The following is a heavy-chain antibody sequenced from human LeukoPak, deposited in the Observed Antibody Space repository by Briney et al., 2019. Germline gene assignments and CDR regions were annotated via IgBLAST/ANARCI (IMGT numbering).Heavy chain of an antibody. Sequence: ECVSSISSSSSYIYYADSVKGRFTISRDNAKNSLYLQMNSLRAEDTAVYYCARVSGSYYSIWGQGTLVTVSS. CDR2: ISSSSSYI. V-gene: IGHV3-21*01. J-gene: IGHJ4*02. D-gene: IGHD1-26*01. CDR3: ARVSGSYYSI.